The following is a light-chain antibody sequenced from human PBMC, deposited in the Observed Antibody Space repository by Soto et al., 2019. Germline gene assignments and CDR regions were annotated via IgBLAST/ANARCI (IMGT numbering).Light chain of an antibody. Sequence: QSVLTQPPSVSGAPGQRVTISCTGSSSNFGAGYDVHWYQQFPGTAPKLLIYNNNNRPSGVPDRFSGSKSGSSASLAITGLQAEDEADYYGQADDGRRSGVLFGGGTKLTV. CDR1: SSNFGAGYD. J-gene: IGLJ2*01. CDR3: QADDGRRSGVL. CDR2: NNN. V-gene: IGLV1-40*01.